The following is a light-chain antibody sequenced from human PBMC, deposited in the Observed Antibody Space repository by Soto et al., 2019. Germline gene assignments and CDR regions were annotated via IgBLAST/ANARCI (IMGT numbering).Light chain of an antibody. V-gene: IGLV2-14*01. CDR2: DVS. CDR3: SSYISSSTLNV. J-gene: IGLJ1*01. CDR1: SSDVGGYNY. Sequence: QSVLTQPASVSASPGQSITISCTGTSSDVGGYNYVSWYQQHPGKAPKLMIYDVSKRPSGVSNRFSGSKSGNTASLTISGLQAEDEADYYCSSYISSSTLNVFGTGTKVTVL.